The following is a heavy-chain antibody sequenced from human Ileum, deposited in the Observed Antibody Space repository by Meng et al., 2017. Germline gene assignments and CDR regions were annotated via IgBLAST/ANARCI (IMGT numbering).Heavy chain of an antibody. CDR2: IIGSGNNI. V-gene: IGHV3-21*01. CDR3: ARERAGYYYDY. Sequence: VVWCEGGLVKAGGALTLSCASSGFTLSPYTMGWVRQAPGKGLEWVSSIIGSGNNIYYADSVKGRFTISRDNAKSSLYLQMNSLRDEDTAVYYCARERAGYYYDYWGQGTLVTVSS. D-gene: IGHD3-9*01. J-gene: IGHJ4*02. CDR1: GFTLSPYT.